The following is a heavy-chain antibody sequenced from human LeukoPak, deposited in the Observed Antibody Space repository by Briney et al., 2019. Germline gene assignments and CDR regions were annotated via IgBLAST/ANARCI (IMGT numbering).Heavy chain of an antibody. CDR1: GFTFRSYW. V-gene: IGHV3-7*01. Sequence: GGSLRLSCAASGFTFRSYWMSWVRQAPGKGLECVANTKQDGSEKYYVDSVKGRFTISRDNARNSLYLQMNSLRVEDTAVYYCARGAYYYNSGDAFDVWGQGTMVTVSS. D-gene: IGHD3-10*01. J-gene: IGHJ3*01. CDR3: ARGAYYYNSGDAFDV. CDR2: TKQDGSEK.